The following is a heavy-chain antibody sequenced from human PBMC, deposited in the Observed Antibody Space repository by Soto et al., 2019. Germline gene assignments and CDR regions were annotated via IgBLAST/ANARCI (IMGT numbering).Heavy chain of an antibody. CDR2: ISSSSSYT. D-gene: IGHD2-2*01. V-gene: IGHV3-11*06. CDR3: ARDIVVVPAANWFDT. Sequence: GGSLRLSCAASGFTFSDYYMSWIRQAPGKGLEWVSYISSSSSYTNYADSVKGRFTISRDNAKNSLYLQMNSLRAEDTAVYYCARDIVVVPAANWFDTWGQGTLVTVSS. J-gene: IGHJ5*02. CDR1: GFTFSDYY.